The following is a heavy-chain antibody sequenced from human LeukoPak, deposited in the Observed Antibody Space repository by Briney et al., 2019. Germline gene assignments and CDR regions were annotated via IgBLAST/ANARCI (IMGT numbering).Heavy chain of an antibody. D-gene: IGHD6-19*01. Sequence: GGSLRLSCAAPGFTFSSYAMHWVRQAPGKGLEWVAVISYDGSNKYYADSVKGRFTISRDNSKNTLYLQMNSLRAEDTAVYHCARGGEWLDPERTPVDYWGQGTLVTVSS. V-gene: IGHV3-30-3*01. CDR2: ISYDGSNK. CDR1: GFTFSSYA. CDR3: ARGGEWLDPERTPVDY. J-gene: IGHJ4*02.